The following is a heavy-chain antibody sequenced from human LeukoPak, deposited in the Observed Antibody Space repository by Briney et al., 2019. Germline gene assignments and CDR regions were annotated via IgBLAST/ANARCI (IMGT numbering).Heavy chain of an antibody. Sequence: GGSLRLSCAASGFTFSSYAMTWVRQAPGKGLEWVSAISGSGGNTYYGDSVKGRFTISRDNSKNTLYLQLNSLRAEDTAVYYCAKGGGWLYYFDYWGQGTLVTVSS. J-gene: IGHJ4*02. D-gene: IGHD6-19*01. CDR1: GFTFSSYA. CDR2: ISGSGGNT. CDR3: AKGGGWLYYFDY. V-gene: IGHV3-23*01.